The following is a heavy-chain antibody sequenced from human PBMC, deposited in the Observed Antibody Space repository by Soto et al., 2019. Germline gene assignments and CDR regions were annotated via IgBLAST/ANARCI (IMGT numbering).Heavy chain of an antibody. V-gene: IGHV3-23*01. CDR3: ARDPDTAMVSGGGMDV. CDR1: GFTFRSYT. D-gene: IGHD5-18*01. J-gene: IGHJ6*02. Sequence: GESLRLSCAASGFTFRSYTMSWVRQAPGTGLEWVATIRGNGGTTYYADTVKGRFTISRDNSKNTLYLQMNSLRAEDTAVYYCARDPDTAMVSGGGMDVWGQGTTVTVSS. CDR2: IRGNGGTT.